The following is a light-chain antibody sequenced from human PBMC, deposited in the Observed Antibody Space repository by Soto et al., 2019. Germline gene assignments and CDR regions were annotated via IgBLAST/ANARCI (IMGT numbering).Light chain of an antibody. CDR1: QGIGSD. CDR2: TSS. V-gene: IGKV1-27*01. Sequence: DIQMTQSPSSLSASVGDRVTITCRASQGIGSDLSWYQQKPGKVPKLLIYTSSTLQSGVPSRFSGSGSGTDFTLTINSLQPDDVATYYCQKQNGAPLTFGGGPKVEIK. CDR3: QKQNGAPLT. J-gene: IGKJ4*01.